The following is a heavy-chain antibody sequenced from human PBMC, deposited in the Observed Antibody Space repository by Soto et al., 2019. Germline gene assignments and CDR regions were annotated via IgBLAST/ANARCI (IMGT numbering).Heavy chain of an antibody. Sequence: ASVKVSCKASGYTFTSYAMHWVRQAPGQRLEWMGWINAGNGNTKYSQKFQGRVTITRDTSASTAYMELSSLRSEDTAVYYCARDGADYDFWSGPDYWGQGTLVTVSS. J-gene: IGHJ4*02. CDR3: ARDGADYDFWSGPDY. CDR1: GYTFTSYA. CDR2: INAGNGNT. V-gene: IGHV1-3*01. D-gene: IGHD3-3*01.